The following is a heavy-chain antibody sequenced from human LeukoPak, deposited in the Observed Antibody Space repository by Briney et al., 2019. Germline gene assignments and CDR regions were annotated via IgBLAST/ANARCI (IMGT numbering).Heavy chain of an antibody. D-gene: IGHD4-17*01. Sequence: PGGSLRLSCAASGFTFSNYEMYWVRQAPGKGLEWVSYISRSSGTIYSADSVKGRFTISRDDAKSSLYLQMNSLRAEDTAVYYCARGDYDYGDPTHDYWGQGTLVTVSS. CDR1: GFTFSNYE. CDR2: ISRSSGTI. V-gene: IGHV3-48*03. J-gene: IGHJ4*02. CDR3: ARGDYDYGDPTHDY.